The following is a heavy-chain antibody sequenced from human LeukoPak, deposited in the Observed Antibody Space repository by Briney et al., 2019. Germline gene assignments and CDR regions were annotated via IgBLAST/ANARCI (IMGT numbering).Heavy chain of an antibody. CDR1: GFTFSAAW. CDR2: INQDGSEK. J-gene: IGHJ4*02. Sequence: PGGSLRLSCAASGFTFSAAWMNWVRQAPGKGLEWVANINQDGSEKNYVDSVKGRFTISRDNAKNSLYLQMNSLRAEDTAVYYCARDTYLSDWGQGTLVTVSS. V-gene: IGHV3-7*01. D-gene: IGHD3-10*01. CDR3: ARDTYLSD.